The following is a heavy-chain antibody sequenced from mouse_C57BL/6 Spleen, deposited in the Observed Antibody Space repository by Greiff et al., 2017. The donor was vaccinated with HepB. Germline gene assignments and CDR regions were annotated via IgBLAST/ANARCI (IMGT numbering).Heavy chain of an antibody. Sequence: VQLVESGAELARPGASVKMSCKASGYTFTSYTMHWVKQRPGQGLAWIGYINPSSGYTKYNQKFKDKATLTADKSSSTAYMQLSSLTSEDSAVYYGARSNWDAMDYWGQGTSVTVSS. CDR1: GYTFTSYT. J-gene: IGHJ4*01. D-gene: IGHD4-1*01. V-gene: IGHV1-4*01. CDR2: INPSSGYT. CDR3: ARSNWDAMDY.